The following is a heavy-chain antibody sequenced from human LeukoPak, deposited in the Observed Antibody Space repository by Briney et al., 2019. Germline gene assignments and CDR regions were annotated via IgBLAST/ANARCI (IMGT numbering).Heavy chain of an antibody. CDR2: ISCSSNYM. V-gene: IGHV3-21*01. CDR1: GFTFSRNA. J-gene: IGHJ4*02. Sequence: SGGSLRLSCAASGFTFSRNAMNWVRQAPGKGLEWVSFISCSSNYMSYADSVKGRFTISRDNAKNSLYLRMNSLRAEDTAVYYCARPLDSSNNYFDYWGQGTLVTVSA. D-gene: IGHD6-13*01. CDR3: ARPLDSSNNYFDY.